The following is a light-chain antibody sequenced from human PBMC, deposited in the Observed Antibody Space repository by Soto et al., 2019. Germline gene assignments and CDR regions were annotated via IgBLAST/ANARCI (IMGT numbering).Light chain of an antibody. Sequence: DIQMTHSPSTLSASVGDIVTITCRASQSVRSWLAWYQQKPGTAPKLLIFDASRLESGVPSRFSGSASGTEFTLTISSLQPDDFATYYRQQYDNYPLTFGGGTKVDIK. CDR1: QSVRSW. J-gene: IGKJ4*01. V-gene: IGKV1-5*01. CDR3: QQYDNYPLT. CDR2: DAS.